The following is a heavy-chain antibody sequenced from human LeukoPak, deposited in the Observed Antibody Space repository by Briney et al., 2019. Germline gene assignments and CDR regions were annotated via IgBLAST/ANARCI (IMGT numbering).Heavy chain of an antibody. J-gene: IGHJ6*02. V-gene: IGHV3-33*01. CDR3: ARDRGIVSTTVTFRSDLRRYYGMDV. Sequence: GGSLRLSSAASGFTFSSYGMHWVRQAPGKGLEWVAVIWYDGSNKYYADSVKGRFTISRDNSKNTLYLQMNSLRAEDTAVYYCARDRGIVSTTVTFRSDLRRYYGMDVWGQGTTVTVSS. CDR2: IWYDGSNK. D-gene: IGHD4-17*01. CDR1: GFTFSSYG.